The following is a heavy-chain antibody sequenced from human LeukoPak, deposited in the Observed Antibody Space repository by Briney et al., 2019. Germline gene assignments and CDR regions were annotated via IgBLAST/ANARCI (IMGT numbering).Heavy chain of an antibody. CDR1: GYTFTQYY. J-gene: IGHJ4*02. Sequence: ASVKVSCKTSGYTFTQYYLHWVRQAPGQGLEWMGWINPDNGDTHYAQRFMGRVTMTRDTSISAAYLELSRLRSDDTAVYYCARVYYAFDYWGQGTLLTVSS. V-gene: IGHV1-2*02. D-gene: IGHD1-26*01. CDR3: ARVYYAFDY. CDR2: INPDNGDT.